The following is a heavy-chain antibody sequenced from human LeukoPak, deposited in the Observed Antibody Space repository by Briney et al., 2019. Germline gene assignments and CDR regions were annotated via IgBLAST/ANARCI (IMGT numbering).Heavy chain of an antibody. V-gene: IGHV3-23*01. CDR1: GFTFSNYA. CDR2: ISGSGGST. CDR3: AKGRYFDWSYCYFDY. J-gene: IGHJ4*02. Sequence: PGGSLRLSCAASGFTFSNYAMSWVRQALGKGLEWVSAISGSGGSTYNADSVKGRFTISRDNSKNALHLQMNSLRAEDTAVYYCAKGRYFDWSYCYFDYWGQGTLVTVSS. D-gene: IGHD3-9*01.